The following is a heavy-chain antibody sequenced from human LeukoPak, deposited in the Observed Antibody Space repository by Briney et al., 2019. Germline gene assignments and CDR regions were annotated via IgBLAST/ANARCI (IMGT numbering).Heavy chain of an antibody. CDR3: ARNRQIATLRDDAFDI. D-gene: IGHD2-21*01. Sequence: SSVKVSCKASGGTFSSYAISWVRQAPGQGLEWMGGIIPIFGTANYAQKFQGRVTITTDESTSTAYMELSSLRSEDTAVYYCARNRQIATLRDDAFDIWGQGTMVTVSS. CDR2: IIPIFGTA. V-gene: IGHV1-69*05. CDR1: GGTFSSYA. J-gene: IGHJ3*02.